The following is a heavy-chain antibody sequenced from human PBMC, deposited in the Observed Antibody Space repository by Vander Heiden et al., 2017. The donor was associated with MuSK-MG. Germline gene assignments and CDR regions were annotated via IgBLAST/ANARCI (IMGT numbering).Heavy chain of an antibody. CDR3: ARQQRRPEYFYYYIDV. D-gene: IGHD6-13*01. V-gene: IGHV4-38-2*01. CDR1: GYSISAGYF. J-gene: IGHJ6*03. Sequence: QVQLQESGPGLVKPSETLSLTCAVSGYSISAGYFWAWIRQPPGKGLEWIGKTYASGSTFYNPSLKGRVTISVDTSKNQFSLTVASVTAADTAVYYCARQQRRPEYFYYYIDVWGKGTTVIVSS. CDR2: TYASGST.